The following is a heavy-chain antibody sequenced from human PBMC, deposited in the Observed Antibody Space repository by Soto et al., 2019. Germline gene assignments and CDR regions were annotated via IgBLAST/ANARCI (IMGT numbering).Heavy chain of an antibody. J-gene: IGHJ1*01. D-gene: IGHD4-17*01. CDR1: GGSISSYY. CDR3: ASEWHYGDYVYFQH. Sequence: PSETLSLTCTVSGGSISSYYWSWIRQPPGKGLEWIGYIYYSGSTNYNPSLKSRVTISVDTSKNQFSLKLSSVTAADTAVYYCASEWHYGDYVYFQHRGQGTLVTVSS. CDR2: IYYSGST. V-gene: IGHV4-59*08.